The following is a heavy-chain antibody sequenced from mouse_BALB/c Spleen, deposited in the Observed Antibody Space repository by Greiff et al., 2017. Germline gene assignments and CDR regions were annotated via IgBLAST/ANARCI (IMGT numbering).Heavy chain of an antibody. Sequence: VQLQQPGAELVRPGASVKLSCKASGYTFTSYWINWVKQRPGQGLEWIGNIYPSDSYTNYNQKFKDKATLTVDKSSSTAYMQLSSPTSEDSAVYYCTRGRAYYGYAMDYWGQGTSVTVSS. V-gene: IGHV1-69*02. CDR2: IYPSDSYT. J-gene: IGHJ4*01. CDR1: GYTFTSYW. D-gene: IGHD1-1*01. CDR3: TRGRAYYGYAMDY.